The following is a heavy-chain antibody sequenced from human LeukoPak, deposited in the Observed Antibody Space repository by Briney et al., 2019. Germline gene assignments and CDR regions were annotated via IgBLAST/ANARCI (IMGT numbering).Heavy chain of an antibody. J-gene: IGHJ4*02. CDR3: ARYYDFWSGYGGYFDY. CDR2: IYYSGST. V-gene: IGHV4-39*07. D-gene: IGHD3-3*01. Sequence: SETLSLTCTVSGGSISSSSYYWGWIRQPPGKGLEWIGSIYYSGSTYYNPSLKSRVTMSVDTSKNQFSLKLSSVTAADTAVYYCARYYDFWSGYGGYFDYWGQGTLVTVSS. CDR1: GGSISSSSYY.